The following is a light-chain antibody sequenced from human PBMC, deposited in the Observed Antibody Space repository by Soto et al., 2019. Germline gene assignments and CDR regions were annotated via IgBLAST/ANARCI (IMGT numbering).Light chain of an antibody. Sequence: EIEMTQSPATLSLSPGERATLSCRASQNINTNLAWYQQSPGRAPRLFIYHTSTRATGIPDRFSGSGSGTEFTLTISSLQSEDFARYYCQQYTVWPFTFGGGTRVEIK. J-gene: IGKJ4*01. CDR3: QQYTVWPFT. CDR2: HTS. V-gene: IGKV3-15*01. CDR1: QNINTN.